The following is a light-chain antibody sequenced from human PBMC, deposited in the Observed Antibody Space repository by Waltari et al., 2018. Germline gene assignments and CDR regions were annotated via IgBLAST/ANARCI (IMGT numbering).Light chain of an antibody. Sequence: IQMIQYPFSLHASVGDRVTITCRASQSISSYLNWYQQKPGKAPKLLIYAASSLQSGVPSRFSGSGSGTDFTLTISSLQPEDFATYYCQQSYSTPPYTFGQGTKLEIK. V-gene: IGKV1-39*01. CDR2: AAS. CDR1: QSISSY. CDR3: QQSYSTPPYT. J-gene: IGKJ2*01.